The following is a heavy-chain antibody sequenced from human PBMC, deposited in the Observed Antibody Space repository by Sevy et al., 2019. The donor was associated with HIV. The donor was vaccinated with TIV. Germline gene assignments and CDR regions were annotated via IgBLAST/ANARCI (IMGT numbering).Heavy chain of an antibody. CDR3: ARDRGTSGYFDY. CDR2: IYYSGST. J-gene: IGHJ4*02. Sequence: SETLSLTCTVSGGSVSSGSYYWSWIRQPPGKGLQWIGYIYYSGSTNYNPSLKSRVSISVDTSKKQFSLKLSAVTAADTAVYYCARDRGTSGYFDYWGQGTLVTVSS. D-gene: IGHD1-26*01. CDR1: GGSVSSGSYY. V-gene: IGHV4-61*01.